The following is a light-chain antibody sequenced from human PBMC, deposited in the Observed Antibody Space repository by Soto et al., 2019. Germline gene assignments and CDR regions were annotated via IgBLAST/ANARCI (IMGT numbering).Light chain of an antibody. CDR3: QQYDNSPIS. J-gene: IGKJ5*01. V-gene: IGKV1-33*01. Sequence: DIQLTQSPSSLSTSVGDRVTITCQASRGISNGLNWYQQKPGRAPTLLIFDASNLQPGVPSRISGSGSGTEFTFTISRLQPEDIVTYYCQQYDNSPISFGQGTQLEIK. CDR2: DAS. CDR1: RGISNG.